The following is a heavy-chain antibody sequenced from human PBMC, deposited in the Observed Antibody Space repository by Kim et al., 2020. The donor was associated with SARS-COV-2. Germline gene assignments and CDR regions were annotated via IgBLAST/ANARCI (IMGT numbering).Heavy chain of an antibody. Sequence: ASVKVSCKASGYTFTSYAMHWVRQAPGQRLEWMGWINAGNGNTKYSQKFQGRVTITRDTSASTAYMELSSLRSEDTAVYYCARVRQYYYDSSGYYYFDYWGQGTLVTVSS. D-gene: IGHD3-22*01. CDR2: INAGNGNT. CDR3: ARVRQYYYDSSGYYYFDY. V-gene: IGHV1-3*01. CDR1: GYTFTSYA. J-gene: IGHJ4*02.